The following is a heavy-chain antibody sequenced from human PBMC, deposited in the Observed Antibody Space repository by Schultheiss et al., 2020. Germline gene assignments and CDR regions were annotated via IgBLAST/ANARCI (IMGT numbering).Heavy chain of an antibody. CDR1: GYSISSTNW. D-gene: IGHD4-17*01. CDR3: AREHDYGDYAFDY. V-gene: IGHV4-4*02. CDR2: IYHSGST. Sequence: SATLSLTCAVSGYSISSTNWWSWVRQPPGKGLEWIGEIYHSGSTNYNPSLKSRVTISVDKSNNQFSLKLSSVTAADTAVYYCAREHDYGDYAFDYWGQGTLVTVSS. J-gene: IGHJ4*02.